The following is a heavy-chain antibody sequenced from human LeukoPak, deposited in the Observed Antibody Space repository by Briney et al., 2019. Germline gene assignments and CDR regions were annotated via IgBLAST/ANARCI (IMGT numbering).Heavy chain of an antibody. V-gene: IGHV4-34*01. Sequence: SETLSLTCAVYGGSLSGYYWSWIRQPPGKGLEWIGEINHSESTNYNPSLKSRVTISVDTSKNQFSLKLSSVTAADTAVYYCARSERVVGVDYWGQGTLVTVSS. CDR1: GGSLSGYY. CDR3: ARSERVVGVDY. D-gene: IGHD1-1*01. J-gene: IGHJ4*02. CDR2: INHSEST.